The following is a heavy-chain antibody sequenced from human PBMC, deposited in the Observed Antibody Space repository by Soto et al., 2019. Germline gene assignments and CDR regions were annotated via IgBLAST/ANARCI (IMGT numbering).Heavy chain of an antibody. CDR3: ARVYYSNLPYSLYYMDV. CDR1: GFTFSSYS. Sequence: PGGSLRLSCAASGFTFSSYSMNWVRQAPGKGLEWVSSSSSSSTYIYYADSVKGRFTISRDNAKNSLYLQMNSLRAEDTAVYFCARVYYSNLPYSLYYMDVWGQGTTVTVSS. CDR2: SSSSSTYI. D-gene: IGHD4-4*01. V-gene: IGHV3-21*01. J-gene: IGHJ6*03.